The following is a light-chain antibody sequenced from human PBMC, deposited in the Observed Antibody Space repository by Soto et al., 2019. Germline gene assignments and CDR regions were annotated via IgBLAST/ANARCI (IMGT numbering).Light chain of an antibody. CDR2: AAS. CDR3: QKYDIAPRT. J-gene: IGKJ4*01. Sequence: DIQMTQSPSSLSASVGDRVTITCRASQDISNYLAWYQQRPGKVPKLLIYAASTLQSGVPSRFSGSASGTDFTLSISSLQPEDVATYYCQKYDIAPRTFGGGTKVEIK. V-gene: IGKV1-27*01. CDR1: QDISNY.